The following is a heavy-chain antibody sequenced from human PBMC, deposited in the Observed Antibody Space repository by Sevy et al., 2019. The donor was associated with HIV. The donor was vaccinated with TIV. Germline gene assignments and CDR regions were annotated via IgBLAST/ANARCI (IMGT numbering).Heavy chain of an antibody. J-gene: IGHJ6*02. V-gene: IGHV3-15*01. D-gene: IGHD3-3*01. Sequence: GGSLRLSCAASGFSLRTSWMSWVRQAPGKGLEWVGRIKSKTDGGTADYAAHVKGRFTISRDDSENTLYLQMNSLKTEDTAVYYCASVVKNDFWDGHVNYYGLDVWGQGTTVTVSS. CDR1: GFSLRTSW. CDR3: ASVVKNDFWDGHVNYYGLDV. CDR2: IKSKTDGGTA.